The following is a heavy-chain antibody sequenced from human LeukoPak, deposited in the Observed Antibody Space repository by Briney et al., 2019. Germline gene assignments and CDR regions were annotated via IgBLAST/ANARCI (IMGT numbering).Heavy chain of an antibody. V-gene: IGHV3-48*03. CDR3: AREADTALVKYFDY. D-gene: IGHD5-18*01. CDR1: GFTFSSYE. J-gene: IGHJ4*02. Sequence: GGSLRLSCAASGFTFSSYEMNWVRQAPGKGLEWVSDISSSGSTIYYADSVKGRFTISRDNAKNSLCLQMHSLRAEDTAVYYCAREADTALVKYFDYWGQGTLVTVSS. CDR2: ISSSGSTI.